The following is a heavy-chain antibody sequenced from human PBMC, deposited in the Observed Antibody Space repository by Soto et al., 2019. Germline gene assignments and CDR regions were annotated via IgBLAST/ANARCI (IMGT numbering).Heavy chain of an antibody. CDR1: GFTFSSYW. Sequence: PGGSLRLSCAASGFTFSSYWMHWVRQAPGKGLVWVSRIYSDGSSTSYADSVKGRFTISRDNAKNTLYLQMNSLRAEDTAVYYCARDLRGYCSSTSCYAFHSFDYWGQGPLVTVSS. CDR3: ARDLRGYCSSTSCYAFHSFDY. V-gene: IGHV3-74*01. CDR2: IYSDGSST. D-gene: IGHD2-2*01. J-gene: IGHJ4*02.